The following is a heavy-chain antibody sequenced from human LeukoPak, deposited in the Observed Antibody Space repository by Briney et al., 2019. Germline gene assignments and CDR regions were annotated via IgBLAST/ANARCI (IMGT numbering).Heavy chain of an antibody. Sequence: SETLSLTCTVSGYSISSGYYWGWIRQPPGKGLEWIGYIYYSGSTNYNPSLKSRVTISVDTSKNQFSLKLSSVTAADTAVYYCARTIFGVDDAFDIWGQGTMVTVSS. V-gene: IGHV4-38-2*02. CDR1: GYSISSGYY. J-gene: IGHJ3*02. CDR3: ARTIFGVDDAFDI. D-gene: IGHD3-3*01. CDR2: IYYSGST.